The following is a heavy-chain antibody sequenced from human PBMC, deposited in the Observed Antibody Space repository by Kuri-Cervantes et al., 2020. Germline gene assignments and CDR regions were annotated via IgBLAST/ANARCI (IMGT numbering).Heavy chain of an antibody. Sequence: AGSLRLSCAASGFTFSSYAMHWVRQAPGKGLEWVAIISYDGSQKYYADSAKGRFTISKDNSKNTLYLQMNGLRTEDTATYYCAGATSGYYGWFDPWGQGTLVTVSS. J-gene: IGHJ5*02. CDR1: GFTFSSYA. CDR2: ISYDGSQK. CDR3: AGATSGYYGWFDP. V-gene: IGHV3-30*04. D-gene: IGHD3-22*01.